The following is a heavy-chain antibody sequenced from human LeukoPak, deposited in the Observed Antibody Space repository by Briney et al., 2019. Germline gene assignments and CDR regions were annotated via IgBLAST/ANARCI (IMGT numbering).Heavy chain of an antibody. D-gene: IGHD3-10*01. V-gene: IGHV1-46*01. CDR2: INPSGGST. CDR3: ARGKIMARGVIVYGMDV. J-gene: IGHJ6*02. CDR1: GYTFTSYY. Sequence: ASVKVSCKASGYTFTSYYMHWVRQAPGQGLEWMGIINPSGGSTSYAQKFQGRVTMTRDTSTSTVYMELSSLRSEDTAVYYCARGKIMARGVIVYGMDVWGQGTTVTVSS.